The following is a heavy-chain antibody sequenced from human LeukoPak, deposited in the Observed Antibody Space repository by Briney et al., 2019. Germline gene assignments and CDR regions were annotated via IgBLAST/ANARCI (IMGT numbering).Heavy chain of an antibody. D-gene: IGHD2-2*01. CDR2: IYHSGST. J-gene: IGHJ4*02. Sequence: SETLSLTCAVSGYSISSGYYWGWIRQPPGKGLEWIGSIYHSGSTYYNPSLKSRVTISVDTSKNQFSLKLSSVTAADTSVYYCARRLGYCSSTSCYYYFDYWGQGTLVTISS. V-gene: IGHV4-38-2*01. CDR3: ARRLGYCSSTSCYYYFDY. CDR1: GYSISSGYY.